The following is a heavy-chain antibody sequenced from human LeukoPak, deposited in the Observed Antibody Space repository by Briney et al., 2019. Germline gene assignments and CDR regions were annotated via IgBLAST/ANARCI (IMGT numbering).Heavy chain of an antibody. CDR3: ARDLSLVDFWSGYYRPFYGMDV. Sequence: GGSLRLSCAAPGFTFSSYGMHWVRQAPGKGLEWVAVIWYDGSNKYYADSVKGRFTISRDNSKNTLYLQMNSLRAEDTAVYYCARDLSLVDFWSGYYRPFYGMDVWGQGTTVTVSS. V-gene: IGHV3-33*01. CDR2: IWYDGSNK. J-gene: IGHJ6*02. D-gene: IGHD3-3*01. CDR1: GFTFSSYG.